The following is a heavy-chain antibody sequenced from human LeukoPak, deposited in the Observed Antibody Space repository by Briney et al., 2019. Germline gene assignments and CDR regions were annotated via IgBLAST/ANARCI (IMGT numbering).Heavy chain of an antibody. D-gene: IGHD6-19*01. CDR3: ARDTGSGWYDY. CDR1: GYTFTGYY. CDR2: INPNSGGT. Sequence: AASVKVSCKASGYTFTGYYMHWVRQAPGQGLEWMGWINPNSGGTNYAQKFQGRVTMTRDTSISTAYMELSRLRSGDTAVYYCARDTGSGWYDYWGQGTLVTVSS. V-gene: IGHV1-2*02. J-gene: IGHJ4*02.